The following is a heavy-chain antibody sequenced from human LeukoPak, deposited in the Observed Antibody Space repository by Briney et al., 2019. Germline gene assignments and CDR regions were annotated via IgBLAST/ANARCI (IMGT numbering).Heavy chain of an antibody. D-gene: IGHD2-8*02. CDR2: IGGSGGPT. J-gene: IGHJ4*02. CDR1: GFTFSSYA. CDR3: SKNGLVATPYYFDS. V-gene: IGHV3-23*01. Sequence: GGSLRLSCAASGFTFSSYAMSWVRQAPGKGLECVSIIGGSGGPTYYADSVKGRFTISRDNSENTLFLQMNSLRAEDTALYYCSKNGLVATPYYFDSWGQGTLVTVSS.